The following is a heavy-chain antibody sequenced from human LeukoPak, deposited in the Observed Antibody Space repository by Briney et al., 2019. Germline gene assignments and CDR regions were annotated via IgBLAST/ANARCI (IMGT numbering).Heavy chain of an antibody. Sequence: ASVKVSCKASGYTFTGYYMHWVRQAPGQGLEWMGWINPNSGGTNYAQKFQGRATMTRDTSISTAYMELSRLRSDDTAVYYCARVREITGTTGLGYWGQGTLVTVSS. V-gene: IGHV1-2*02. J-gene: IGHJ4*02. CDR3: ARVREITGTTGLGY. CDR2: INPNSGGT. CDR1: GYTFTGYY. D-gene: IGHD1-7*01.